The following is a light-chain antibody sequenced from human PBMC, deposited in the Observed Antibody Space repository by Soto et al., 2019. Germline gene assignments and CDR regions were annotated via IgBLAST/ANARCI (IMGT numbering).Light chain of an antibody. J-gene: IGLJ2*01. V-gene: IGLV1-40*01. Sequence: QSVLTQPPSVSGAPGQRVTISCTGSSSNIGAVFDVHWYQQVPGTAPKLLIYENTKRPSGVPDRFSGSKSGTSASLAITGLQAEDEADYCCQSYDSGLSGWLFGGGTKLPVL. CDR1: SSNIGAVFD. CDR3: QSYDSGLSGWL. CDR2: ENT.